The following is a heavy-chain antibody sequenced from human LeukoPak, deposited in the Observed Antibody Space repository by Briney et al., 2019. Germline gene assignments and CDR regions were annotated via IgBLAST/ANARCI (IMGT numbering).Heavy chain of an antibody. D-gene: IGHD4-11*01. CDR3: ARTPLRSNYFSGRFFDY. Sequence: SETLSLTCTVSGGSISSYYWSWIRQPPGKGLEWIGYIYYSGSTNYNPSLKSRVTISVDTSKNQFSLKLTSVTAADTAVYYCARTPLRSNYFSGRFFDYWGQGTLVTVSS. CDR1: GGSISSYY. J-gene: IGHJ4*02. CDR2: IYYSGST. V-gene: IGHV4-59*12.